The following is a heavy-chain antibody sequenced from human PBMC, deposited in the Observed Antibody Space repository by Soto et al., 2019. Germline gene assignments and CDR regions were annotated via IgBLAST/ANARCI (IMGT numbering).Heavy chain of an antibody. CDR2: ISAYNGNT. V-gene: IGHV1-18*01. CDR3: ARDPIAAADHYYYGMDV. CDR1: GYTFTSYG. J-gene: IGHJ6*02. D-gene: IGHD6-13*01. Sequence: ASVKVSCKASGYTFTSYGISWVRQAPGQGLEWMGWISAYNGNTNYAQKLQGRVTITTDTSTSTAYMELSSLRSEDTAVYYCARDPIAAADHYYYGMDVWGQGTTVTVSS.